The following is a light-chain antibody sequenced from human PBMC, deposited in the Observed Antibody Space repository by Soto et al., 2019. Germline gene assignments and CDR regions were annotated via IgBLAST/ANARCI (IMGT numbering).Light chain of an antibody. V-gene: IGLV1-44*01. Sequence: QSVLTQPPSASGTTGKKVTISCSGSSSNIGSNPVHWYQQLPGTAPQLLIHNNNQRPSRVPDRFSGSNSGTSASLAISGLQSEDEADYYCASWDDSLSGVLFGGGTKLTV. CDR2: NNN. CDR3: ASWDDSLSGVL. J-gene: IGLJ2*01. CDR1: SSNIGSNP.